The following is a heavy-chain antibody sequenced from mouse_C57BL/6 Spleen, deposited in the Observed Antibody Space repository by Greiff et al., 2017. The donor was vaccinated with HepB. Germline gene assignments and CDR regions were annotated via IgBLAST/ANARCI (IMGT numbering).Heavy chain of an antibody. D-gene: IGHD1-1*01. CDR1: GFTFSDYY. CDR3: ARDHPYYYGSSYGYAMDY. V-gene: IGHV5-16*01. J-gene: IGHJ4*01. CDR2: INYDGSST. Sequence: EVKLMESEGGLVQPGSSMKLSCTASGFTFSDYYMAWVRQVPEKGLEWVANINYDGSSTYYLDSLKSRFIISRDNAKNILYLQMSSLKSEDTATYYCARDHPYYYGSSYGYAMDYWGQGTSVTVSS.